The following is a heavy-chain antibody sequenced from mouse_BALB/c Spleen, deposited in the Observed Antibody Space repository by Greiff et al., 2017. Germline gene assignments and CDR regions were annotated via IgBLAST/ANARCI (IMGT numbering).Heavy chain of an antibody. Sequence: EVQVVESGGDLVKPGGSLKLSCAASGFTFSSYGMSWVRQTPDKRLEWVATISSGGSYTYYPDSVKGRFTISRDNAKNTLYLQMSSLKSEDTAMYYCARRGGNDYSPWFAYWGQGTLVTVSA. CDR1: GFTFSSYG. CDR3: ARRGGNDYSPWFAY. CDR2: ISSGGSYT. V-gene: IGHV5-6*01. J-gene: IGHJ3*01. D-gene: IGHD2-4*01.